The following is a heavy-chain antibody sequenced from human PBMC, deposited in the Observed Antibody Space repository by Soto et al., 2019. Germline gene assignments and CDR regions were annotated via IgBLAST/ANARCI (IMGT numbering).Heavy chain of an antibody. CDR2: ISGRGGTK. D-gene: IGHD2-2*01. CDR1: GFTFSSYA. V-gene: IGHV3-23*01. J-gene: IGHJ6*03. CDR3: AKKGGPAAIYYYMDV. Sequence: GGSLRLSCAASGFTFSSYAMSWVRQGPGKGLEWVSDISGRGGTKYYADSVKGRFTISRDNSKNTVYLHVNSLRGEDTAVYYCAKKGGPAAIYYYMDVWGKGTKVTVSS.